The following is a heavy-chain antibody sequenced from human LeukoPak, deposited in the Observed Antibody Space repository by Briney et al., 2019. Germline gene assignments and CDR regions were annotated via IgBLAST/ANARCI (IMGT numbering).Heavy chain of an antibody. CDR3: ARDRAAPTWFFAL. V-gene: IGHV3-21*01. J-gene: IGHJ2*01. Sequence: GGSLRLSCAACGFTFSSYSMNWVRQAPGKGLEWVSSISSSSSYIYYADSVKGRFTISRDNAKNSLYLQMNSLRAEDTAVYHCARDRAAPTWFFALWGRGTLVLVSS. CDR2: ISSSSSYI. D-gene: IGHD2-15*01. CDR1: GFTFSSYS.